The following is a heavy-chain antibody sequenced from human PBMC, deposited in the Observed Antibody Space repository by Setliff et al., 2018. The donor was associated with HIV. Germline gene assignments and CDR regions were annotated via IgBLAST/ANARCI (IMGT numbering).Heavy chain of an antibody. D-gene: IGHD3-22*01. Sequence: GASVKVSCKASGGTFNNYAISWVRQAPGQGLEWVGGIIPLFGTSNYALKFQGRVTITANESTNTAHMELSSLRSVDTAMYYCARVGPMIEVGANYFYYYSFDVWGQGATVTVSS. CDR2: IIPLFGTS. V-gene: IGHV1-69*13. J-gene: IGHJ6*02. CDR3: ARVGPMIEVGANYFYYYSFDV. CDR1: GGTFNNYA.